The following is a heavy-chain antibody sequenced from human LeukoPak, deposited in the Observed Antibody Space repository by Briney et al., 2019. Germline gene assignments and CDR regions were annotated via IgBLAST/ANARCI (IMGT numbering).Heavy chain of an antibody. J-gene: IGHJ4*02. V-gene: IGHV3-7*03. CDR3: VRDRGTYRPIDY. Sequence: GGSLRLSCAASGFTFSSYWMTWVRQAPGKGLEWVANIKQDGSEKNYVDSVKGRFTISRDNAKNSLYLQMNSLRAEDTAIYYCVRDRGTYRPIDYWGQGTLVTVSS. CDR1: GFTFSSYW. CDR2: IKQDGSEK. D-gene: IGHD1-26*01.